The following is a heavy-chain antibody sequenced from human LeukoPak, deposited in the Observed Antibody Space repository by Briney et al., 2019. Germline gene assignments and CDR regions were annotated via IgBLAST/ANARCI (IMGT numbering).Heavy chain of an antibody. J-gene: IGHJ4*02. CDR2: IYYSGST. V-gene: IGHV4-59*01. D-gene: IGHD2-21*02. Sequence: SETLSLTCTVSGGSISSYYRSWIRQPPGKGLEWIGYIYYSGSTNYNPSLKSRVTISVDTSKNQFSLKLSSVTAADTAVYYCATGGDGYWGQGTLVTVSS. CDR1: GGSISSYY. CDR3: ATGGDGY.